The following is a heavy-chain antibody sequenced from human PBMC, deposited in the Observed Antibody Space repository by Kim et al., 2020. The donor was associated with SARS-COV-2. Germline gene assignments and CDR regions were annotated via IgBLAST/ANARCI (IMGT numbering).Heavy chain of an antibody. J-gene: IGHJ4*02. CDR1: GGSISSSSYY. Sequence: SETLSLTCTVSGGSISSSSYYWGWIRQPPGKGLEWIGSIYYSGSTYYNPSLKSRVTISVDTSKNQFSLKLSSVTAADTAVYYCARQVDYYDSSGYSYYFDYWGQATLVTVSA. CDR3: ARQVDYYDSSGYSYYFDY. V-gene: IGHV4-39*01. CDR2: IYYSGST. D-gene: IGHD3-22*01.